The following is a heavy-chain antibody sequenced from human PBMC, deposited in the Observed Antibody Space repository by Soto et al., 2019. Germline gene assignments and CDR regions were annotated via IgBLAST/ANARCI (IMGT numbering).Heavy chain of an antibody. D-gene: IGHD2-15*01. Sequence: EVQLLESGGGLVQPGGSLRLSCAASGFTFSSYAMSWVRQAPGKGLEWVSAISGSGGSTYYADSVKGRFTISRDNSKNTLYLQMNSLTAEDTAVYHCAKDPRDIVVVVAATMGRFFDYWGQGTLVTVSS. CDR2: ISGSGGST. J-gene: IGHJ4*02. CDR1: GFTFSSYA. CDR3: AKDPRDIVVVVAATMGRFFDY. V-gene: IGHV3-23*01.